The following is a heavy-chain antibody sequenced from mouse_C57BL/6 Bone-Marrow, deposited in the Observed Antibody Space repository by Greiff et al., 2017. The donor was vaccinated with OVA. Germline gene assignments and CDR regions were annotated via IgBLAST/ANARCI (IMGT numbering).Heavy chain of an antibody. Sequence: VMLVESGAELARPGASVKLSCKASGYTFTSYGISWVKQRTGQGLEWIGEIYPRSGNTYYNEKFKGKATLTADKSSSTAYMELRSLTSEDSAVYFCAKEETSYYTFAYWGQGTLVTVSA. V-gene: IGHV1-81*01. CDR2: IYPRSGNT. J-gene: IGHJ3*01. D-gene: IGHD2-12*01. CDR1: GYTFTSYG. CDR3: AKEETSYYTFAY.